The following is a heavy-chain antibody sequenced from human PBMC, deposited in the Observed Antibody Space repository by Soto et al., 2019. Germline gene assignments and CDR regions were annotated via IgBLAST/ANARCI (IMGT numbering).Heavy chain of an antibody. CDR3: AKELSYISGRPFDY. V-gene: IGHV3-23*01. CDR1: GFAFSSSA. J-gene: IGHJ4*02. Sequence: EVQLLESGGGLVQPGGSLRLSCAASGFAFSSSAMTWVRQAPGKGLEWVSRISASGGATFYTDSVKGRFTVSRHNSKNTLYLQMNSLRAEDTALYYCAKELSYISGRPFDYWGQGTLVTVSS. D-gene: IGHD3-10*01. CDR2: ISASGGAT.